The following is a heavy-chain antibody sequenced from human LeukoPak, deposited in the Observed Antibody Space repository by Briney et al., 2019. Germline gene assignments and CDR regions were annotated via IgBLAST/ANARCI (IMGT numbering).Heavy chain of an antibody. D-gene: IGHD6-19*01. CDR2: INHSGST. Sequence: SETLSLTCAVYGGSFSGYYWSWIRQPPGKGLEWIGEINHSGSTNYNPSLKSRVTISADTSKNQFSLKLSSVTAADTAVYYCARVRYSSGWYFDYWGQGTLVTVSS. CDR1: GGSFSGYY. J-gene: IGHJ4*02. V-gene: IGHV4-34*01. CDR3: ARVRYSSGWYFDY.